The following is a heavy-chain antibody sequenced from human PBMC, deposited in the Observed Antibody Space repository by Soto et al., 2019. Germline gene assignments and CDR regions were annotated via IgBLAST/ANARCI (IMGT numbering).Heavy chain of an antibody. Sequence: QVQLVQSGAEVRRPGASVRVSCKASGYTFTAYDINWVRQATGQGLEWMGWVSPHSASTGFAQKFRGRITMTTNTTITSAYMELTSLRPDDSAVYFCARGGYSRSWEFDFWGPGTLVTVSP. V-gene: IGHV1-8*01. CDR3: ARGGYSRSWEFDF. D-gene: IGHD6-6*01. CDR2: VSPHSAST. J-gene: IGHJ4*02. CDR1: GYTFTAYD.